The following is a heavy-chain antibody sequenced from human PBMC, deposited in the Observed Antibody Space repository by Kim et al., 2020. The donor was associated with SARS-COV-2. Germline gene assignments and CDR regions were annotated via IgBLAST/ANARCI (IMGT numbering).Heavy chain of an antibody. CDR1: GFTFSSYA. CDR3: ARPKGGSYCDPFDY. J-gene: IGHJ4*02. V-gene: IGHV3-30*04. D-gene: IGHD1-26*01. CDR2: ISYDGSNK. Sequence: GGSLRLSCAASGFTFSSYAMHWVRQAPGKGLGWVAVISYDGSNKYYADSVKGRFTISRANSKNTLYLQMNSTRAEATAVYYCARPKGGSYCDPFDYWGQGTLVTVSS.